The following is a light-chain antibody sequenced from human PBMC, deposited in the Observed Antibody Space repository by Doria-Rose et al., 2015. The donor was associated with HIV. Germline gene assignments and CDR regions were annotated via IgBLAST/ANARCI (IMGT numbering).Light chain of an antibody. Sequence: TQSPSSLSASIGDRVTITCRASQGISNYLAWFQQKPGKVPKLLIYAASTLQSGVPSRISGSGSGTDFTLTISSLQPEDVATYYCQKYNSALFTFGPGTKVDIK. CDR3: QKYNSALFT. J-gene: IGKJ3*01. V-gene: IGKV1-27*01. CDR1: QGISNY. CDR2: AAS.